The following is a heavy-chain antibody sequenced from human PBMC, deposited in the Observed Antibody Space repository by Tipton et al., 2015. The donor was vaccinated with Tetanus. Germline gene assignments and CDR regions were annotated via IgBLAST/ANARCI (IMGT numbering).Heavy chain of an antibody. CDR1: GFTFSNYG. D-gene: IGHD2/OR15-2a*01. V-gene: IGHV3-30*03. J-gene: IGHJ6*02. CDR3: ARDDDPIGNGLDV. Sequence: SLRLSCAASGFTFSNYGMHWVRQAPGKGLEWVAVMSKDGGFKHYVDSAKGRFTISRDNAKDTLYLQMNSLRVEDTALYYCARDDDPIGNGLDVWGQGTTVTVSS. CDR2: MSKDGGFK.